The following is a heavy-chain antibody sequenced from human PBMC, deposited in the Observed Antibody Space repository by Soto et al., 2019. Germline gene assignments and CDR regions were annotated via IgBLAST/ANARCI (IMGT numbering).Heavy chain of an antibody. CDR1: GASISGSYYY. V-gene: IGHV4-39*01. CDR2: VFYTGFT. CDR3: ATSQKGYNWNYFDH. D-gene: IGHD1-20*01. Sequence: NPSETLSLTCAVSGASISGSYYYWAWLRQSPGKGPEWIGSVFYTGFTSYNPSLEGRVSVSVDTSKSQFSLKLSAVTAADTAVYYCATSQKGYNWNYFDHWGQGALVTVSS. J-gene: IGHJ4*02.